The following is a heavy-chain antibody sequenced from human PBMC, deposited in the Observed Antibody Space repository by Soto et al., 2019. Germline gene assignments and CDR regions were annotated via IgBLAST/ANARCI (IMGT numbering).Heavy chain of an antibody. J-gene: IGHJ4*02. D-gene: IGHD2-15*01. V-gene: IGHV3-15*01. CDR1: GFTFSNAW. Sequence: EVQLVESGGGLVKPGGSLRLSCAASGFTFSNAWVSWVRQAPVTGLEWVGRITSKTDGGTTDYAAPVKGRVTISRDDSKNTMYLQMNSLKTEDTAVYYCTPGDDSVFNDYWGQGPLVTVSS. CDR3: TPGDDSVFNDY. CDR2: ITSKTDGGTT.